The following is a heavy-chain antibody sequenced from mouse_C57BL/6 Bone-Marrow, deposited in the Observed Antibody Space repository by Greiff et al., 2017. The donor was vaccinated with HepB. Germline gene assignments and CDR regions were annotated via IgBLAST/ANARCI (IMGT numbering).Heavy chain of an antibody. CDR3: ARFTTDWYFDV. CDR2: IDPSDSYT. CDR1: GYTFTSYW. J-gene: IGHJ1*03. D-gene: IGHD1-1*01. Sequence: VQLQQPGAELVMPGASVKLSCKASGYTFTSYWMHWVKQRPGQGLEWIGEIDPSDSYTNYNQKFKGKSTLTVDKSSSTAYMQLSSLTSEDSAVYYCARFTTDWYFDVWGTGTTVTVSS. V-gene: IGHV1-69*01.